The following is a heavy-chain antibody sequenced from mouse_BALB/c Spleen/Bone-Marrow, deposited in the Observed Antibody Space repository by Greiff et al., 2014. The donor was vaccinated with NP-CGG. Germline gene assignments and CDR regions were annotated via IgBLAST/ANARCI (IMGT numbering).Heavy chain of an antibody. CDR3: ATGYYFDY. CDR2: INPSTGYT. J-gene: IGHJ2*01. CDR1: GYTFTSYW. D-gene: IGHD4-1*01. V-gene: IGHV1-7*01. Sequence: VQLQQSGAELAKPGASVKMSCKASGYTFTSYWMHWVKQRPGQGLEWIGYINPSTGYTEYNQKFKDKATLTADKSSSTAYMQPSSLTSEDSAVYYCATGYYFDYWGQGTTLTVSS.